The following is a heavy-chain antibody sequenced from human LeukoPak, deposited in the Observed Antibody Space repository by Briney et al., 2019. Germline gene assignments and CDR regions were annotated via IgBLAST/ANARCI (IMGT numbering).Heavy chain of an antibody. J-gene: IGHJ3*02. CDR1: GGSISSSSYY. V-gene: IGHV4-39*01. D-gene: IGHD2-2*01. Sequence: TSGTLSLTCTVSGGSISSSSYYWGWIRQPPGKGLEWIGSIYYSGSTYYNPSLKSRVTISVDTSKNQFSLKLSSVTAADTAVYYCARIAPQLEDAFDIWGQGTMVTVSS. CDR2: IYYSGST. CDR3: ARIAPQLEDAFDI.